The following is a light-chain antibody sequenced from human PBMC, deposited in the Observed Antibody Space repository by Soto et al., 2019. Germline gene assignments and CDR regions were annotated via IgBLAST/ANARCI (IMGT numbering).Light chain of an antibody. CDR3: QQRSNWPWT. J-gene: IGKJ2*01. CDR2: DAS. V-gene: IGKV3-11*01. Sequence: EIVLTQSPATLSLSPGERATLSCRASQSVSSYLAWYQQKPGQAPRLLIYDASNMATGIPARFSGSGSGTDFTLTISSLEPEDFAVYYCQQRSNWPWTFGQGTKLEIK. CDR1: QSVSSY.